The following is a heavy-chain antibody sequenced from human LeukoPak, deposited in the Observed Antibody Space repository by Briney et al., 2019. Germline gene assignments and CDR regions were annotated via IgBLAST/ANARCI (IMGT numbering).Heavy chain of an antibody. V-gene: IGHV4-34*01. D-gene: IGHD3-10*01. CDR1: GGSFSGYY. Sequence: PSETLSLTCAVYGGSFSGYYWSWIRQPPGKGLEWIGEINHSGSTNYNPSLKSRVTISVDTSKNQFSLKLRSVTAADTAVYYCARGRLNLVRGATEFDYWGQGTLVTVSS. J-gene: IGHJ4*02. CDR3: ARGRLNLVRGATEFDY. CDR2: INHSGST.